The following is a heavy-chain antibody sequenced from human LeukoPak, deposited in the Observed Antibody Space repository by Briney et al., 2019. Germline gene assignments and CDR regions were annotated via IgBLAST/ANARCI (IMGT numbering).Heavy chain of an antibody. V-gene: IGHV3-48*02. CDR1: GFTFSSYS. Sequence: GGSLRLSCAASGFTFSSYSMNWVRQAPGKGLEWVSYISSSSSTIYYADSVKGRFTISRDNAKNSLYLQMNSLRDEDTAVYYCAREGATYYGDNYFDYWGQGTLVTASS. J-gene: IGHJ4*02. D-gene: IGHD4-17*01. CDR2: ISSSSSTI. CDR3: AREGATYYGDNYFDY.